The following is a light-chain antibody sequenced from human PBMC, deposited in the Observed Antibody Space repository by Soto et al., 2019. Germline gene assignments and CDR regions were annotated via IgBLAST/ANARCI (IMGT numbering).Light chain of an antibody. CDR3: QQYNNWPLT. J-gene: IGKJ4*01. V-gene: IGKV3-15*01. CDR2: GAS. Sequence: EIVXTQSPATLSVSPGERATLSCRASQSVSSNLAWYQQKPGQAPRLLIYGASTRATGIPARFSGSGSGTEFTLTISSLQSEDFAVYYCQQYNNWPLTFGGGTKVEIK. CDR1: QSVSSN.